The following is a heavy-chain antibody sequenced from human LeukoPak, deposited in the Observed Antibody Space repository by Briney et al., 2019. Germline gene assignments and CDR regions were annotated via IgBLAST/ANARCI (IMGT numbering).Heavy chain of an antibody. D-gene: IGHD5-24*01. CDR2: INRDGSEK. J-gene: IGHJ4*02. CDR3: VRDVDI. V-gene: IGHV3-7*01. Sequence: GGSLRLSCAGSGFIFSNFWMGWARQGPGKGLQWVASINRDGSEKHPVDSVKGRFTISRDNAKNSVYLQVTGLTVDDTAVYYCVRDVDIWGQGTLVTVSS. CDR1: GFIFSNFW.